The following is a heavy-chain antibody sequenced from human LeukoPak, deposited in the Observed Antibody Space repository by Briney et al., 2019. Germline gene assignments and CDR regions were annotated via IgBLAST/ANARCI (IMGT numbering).Heavy chain of an antibody. D-gene: IGHD2-2*01. J-gene: IGHJ6*03. V-gene: IGHV4-38-2*02. CDR2: IYHSGST. CDR3: ARVVGYYYYMDV. Sequence: SETLSLTCTVSGYSIGSGYYGGWIRQPPGKGLEWIGSIYHSGSTFYNPSLRSRVTISVDTSNNQFSLKLTSVTAADTAIYYCARVVGYYYYMDVWGKGTTVTVS. CDR1: GYSIGSGYY.